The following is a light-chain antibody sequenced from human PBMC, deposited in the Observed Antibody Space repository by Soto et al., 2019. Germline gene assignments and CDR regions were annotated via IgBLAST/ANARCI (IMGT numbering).Light chain of an antibody. V-gene: IGKV1-27*01. CDR1: QDIGNF. CDR2: AAS. CDR3: QKCKVAPFT. J-gene: IGKJ4*01. Sequence: DIQMTQSPSSLSAFVGDRVTITCRASQDIGNFLAWYQQKPGKVPKLLIYAASTLQSGVPSRFSGSGSGTDFTLTIISLQPEDVATYYCQKCKVAPFTFGGGTKVEIK.